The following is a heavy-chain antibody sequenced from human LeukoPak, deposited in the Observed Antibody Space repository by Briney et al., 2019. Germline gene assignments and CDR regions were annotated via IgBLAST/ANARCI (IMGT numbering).Heavy chain of an antibody. CDR3: ARGRYYYYMDV. Sequence: ETLSLTCTVSGGSISSSSYYWGWVRQAPGKGLEWVSVIYSGGSTYYADSVKGRFTISRDNAKNSLYLQMNSLRAEDTAVYYCARGRYYYYMDVWGKGTTVTVSS. V-gene: IGHV3-66*01. CDR2: IYSGGST. CDR1: GGSISSSSYY. J-gene: IGHJ6*03.